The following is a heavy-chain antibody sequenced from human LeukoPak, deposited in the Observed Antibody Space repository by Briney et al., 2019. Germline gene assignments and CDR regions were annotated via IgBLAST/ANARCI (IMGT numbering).Heavy chain of an antibody. Sequence: SETLSLTCAVSGGSISSSNWWSWVRQSPGKGLEWIGEIYHSGSTNYNPSLKSRVTISVDKSKNQFSLKLSSVTAADTAVYYCAREGSDYDILTGYYPLGYWGQGTLVTVSS. V-gene: IGHV4-4*02. CDR3: AREGSDYDILTGYYPLGY. D-gene: IGHD3-9*01. CDR1: GGSISSSNW. CDR2: IYHSGST. J-gene: IGHJ4*02.